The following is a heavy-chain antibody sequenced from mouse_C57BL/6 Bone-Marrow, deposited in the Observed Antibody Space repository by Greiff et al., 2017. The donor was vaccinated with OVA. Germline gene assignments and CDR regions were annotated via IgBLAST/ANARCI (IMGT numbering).Heavy chain of an antibody. CDR2: IDPTSGGT. CDR3: ARGYYYYGSSYPYYFDY. CDR1: GYTFTSYW. V-gene: IGHV1-72*01. J-gene: IGHJ2*01. D-gene: IGHD1-1*01. Sequence: QVQLKQPGAELVKPGASVKLSCKASGYTFTSYWMHLVKPRPGRGLEWIGRIDPTSGGTKYNEKFKSKATLTVDKPSSTAYMQLSSLTSEDSAVYYCARGYYYYGSSYPYYFDYWGQGTTLTVSS.